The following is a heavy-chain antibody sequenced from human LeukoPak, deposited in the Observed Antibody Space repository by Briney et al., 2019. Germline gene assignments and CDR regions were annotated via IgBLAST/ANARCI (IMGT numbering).Heavy chain of an antibody. Sequence: GASVKVSCKASGYTFTSYGISWVRQAPGQGLEWMGIINSNGGTTNYAQKFQGRVTMTRDMSTSTVYMELSSLRSEDTAVYYCARAFRHSRHNWFDPWGQGTLVTVSS. J-gene: IGHJ5*02. CDR1: GYTFTSYG. V-gene: IGHV1-46*01. D-gene: IGHD6-13*01. CDR3: ARAFRHSRHNWFDP. CDR2: INSNGGTT.